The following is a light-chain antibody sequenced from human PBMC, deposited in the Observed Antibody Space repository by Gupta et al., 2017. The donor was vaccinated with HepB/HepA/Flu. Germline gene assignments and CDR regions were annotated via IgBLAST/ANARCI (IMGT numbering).Light chain of an antibody. CDR2: SNN. CDR3: AAWEGSQNGWV. J-gene: IGLJ3*02. Sequence: QSVLPHPPPASGSPGQRVTTSCSGSSSNVGGNTVNWYQQLPGTAPNLVIYSNNQRPPGVPDRFSGSKSGTAASLAISGLQSEDEGDYYCAAWEGSQNGWVFGGGTKVTVL. CDR1: SSNVGGNT. V-gene: IGLV1-44*01.